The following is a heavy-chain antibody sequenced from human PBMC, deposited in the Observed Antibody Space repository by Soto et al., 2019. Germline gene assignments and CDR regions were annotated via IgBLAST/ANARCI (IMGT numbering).Heavy chain of an antibody. D-gene: IGHD3-10*01. Sequence: SETLSLTCTVSGGSISSYYWSWIRQPPGKGLEWIGYIYYSGSTNYNPSLKSRVTISVDTSKNPFSLKLSSVTAADTAVYYCARHVLLWFGYYYYMDVWGKGTTVTVSS. CDR3: ARHVLLWFGYYYYMDV. CDR2: IYYSGST. J-gene: IGHJ6*03. V-gene: IGHV4-59*08. CDR1: GGSISSYY.